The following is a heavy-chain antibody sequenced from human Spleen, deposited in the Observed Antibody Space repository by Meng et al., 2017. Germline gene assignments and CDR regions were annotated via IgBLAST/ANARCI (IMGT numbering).Heavy chain of an antibody. CDR1: GYNFPTYW. CDR3: ARQSSSWSDFDY. J-gene: IGHJ4*02. Sequence: GGSLRLSCKGSGYNFPTYWIGWVRQISGKGLELIGIIYPADSDTRYNPSFQGQVTISADNSINTAYLQWSSLKASDTAIYYCARQSSSWSDFDYWGQGTLVTVSS. CDR2: IYPADSDT. V-gene: IGHV5-51*01. D-gene: IGHD6-13*01.